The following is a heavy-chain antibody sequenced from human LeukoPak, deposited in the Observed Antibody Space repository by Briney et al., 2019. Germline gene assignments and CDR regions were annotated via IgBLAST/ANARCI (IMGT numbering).Heavy chain of an antibody. D-gene: IGHD6-13*01. CDR2: TNPSGGST. Sequence: ASVKVSCKASGYTFTSYYMHWVRQAPGPGLEWMGITNPSGGSTSYAQKFQGRVTMTRDMSTSTVYMELSSLRSEDTAVYYCARDLPAGTIGAAAGAVWFDPWGQGTLVAVSS. CDR3: ARDLPAGTIGAAAGAVWFDP. CDR1: GYTFTSYY. J-gene: IGHJ5*02. V-gene: IGHV1-46*01.